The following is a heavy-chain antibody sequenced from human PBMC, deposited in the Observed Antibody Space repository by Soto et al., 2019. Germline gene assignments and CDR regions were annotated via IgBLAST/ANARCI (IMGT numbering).Heavy chain of an antibody. CDR3: ARSDDFGSGYYFEVDY. D-gene: IGHD3-3*01. CDR1: GYTFTSYY. J-gene: IGHJ4*02. Sequence: QVQLVQSGAEVKKPGASVKVSCKASGYTFTSYYMHWVRQAPGQGLEWMGRINPRGGSTSYAQKFQGRVTKARDTSTSTVYMELSSLRSEDTAVYYCARSDDFGSGYYFEVDYWGQGSLVTVSS. CDR2: INPRGGST. V-gene: IGHV1-46*01.